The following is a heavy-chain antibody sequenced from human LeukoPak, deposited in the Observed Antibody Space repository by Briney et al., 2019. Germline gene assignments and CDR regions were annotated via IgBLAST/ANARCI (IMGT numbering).Heavy chain of an antibody. CDR1: VYTFTSYG. CDR3: ARDPQSTSDYDILTDNYYYYGMDV. Sequence: GASVKVSCKASVYTFTSYGISWVRQAPGQGLEWMGWISAYNGNTDYAQKLQGRVTMTTDTTTSTAYMELRSLRSDDTAVYYCARDPQSTSDYDILTDNYYYYGMDVWGQGTTVTVSS. J-gene: IGHJ6*02. CDR2: ISAYNGNT. D-gene: IGHD3-9*01. V-gene: IGHV1-18*01.